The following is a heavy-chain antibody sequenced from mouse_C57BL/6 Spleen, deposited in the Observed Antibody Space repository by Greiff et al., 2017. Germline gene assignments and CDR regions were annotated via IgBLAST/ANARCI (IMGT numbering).Heavy chain of an antibody. D-gene: IGHD2-4*01. J-gene: IGHJ3*01. CDR3: ARYYYDEFAY. CDR1: GYAFTNYL. CDR2: INPGSGGT. Sequence: VQLQQSGAELVRPGTSVKVSCKASGYAFTNYLIEWVKQRPGQGLEWIGVINPGSGGTNYNEKFKGKATLTADKSSSTAYMQLSSLTSEDSAVYCCARYYYDEFAYWGQGTLVTVSA. V-gene: IGHV1-54*01.